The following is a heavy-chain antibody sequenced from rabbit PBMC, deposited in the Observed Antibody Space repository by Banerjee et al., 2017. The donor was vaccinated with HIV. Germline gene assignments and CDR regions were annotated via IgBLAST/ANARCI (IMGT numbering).Heavy chain of an antibody. CDR2: IYAGSSGST. CDR1: GFSFSSSYW. J-gene: IGHJ4*01. D-gene: IGHD1-1*01. V-gene: IGHV1S45*01. CDR3: ARGPYRANL. Sequence: QEQLEESGGDLVKPEGSLTLTCTASGFSFSSSYWICWVRQAPGKGLEWIACIYAGSSGSTYYASWAKGRFTISETSSTTVTLQMTSLTAADTATYFCARGPYRANLWGQGTLVTVS.